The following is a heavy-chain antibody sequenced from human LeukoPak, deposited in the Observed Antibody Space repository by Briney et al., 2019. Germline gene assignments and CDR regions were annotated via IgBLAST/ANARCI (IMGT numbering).Heavy chain of an antibody. CDR2: ISYDGGNQ. J-gene: IGHJ4*02. Sequence: GRSLRLSCAASGFIFSSSDMHWVRQAPGKGLEWVALISYDGGNQYYADSVKGRFTVFRDNPKNTVNLQMNSLRAEDTALYYCAGGQMFTSGGFDDWGQGTLVTVSS. CDR1: GFIFSSSD. V-gene: IGHV3-30*03. D-gene: IGHD6-19*01. CDR3: AGGQMFTSGGFDD.